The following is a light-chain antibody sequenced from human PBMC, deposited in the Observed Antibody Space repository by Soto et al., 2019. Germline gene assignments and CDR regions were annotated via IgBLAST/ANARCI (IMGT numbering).Light chain of an antibody. CDR3: QRSDTSPRT. V-gene: IGKV1-39*01. CDR1: QSVHTY. CDR2: AAS. J-gene: IGKJ1*01. Sequence: DIQMTQSPSSLSASVGDRVTITCRASQSVHTYLNWYRQRLEKAPELLIYAASNLQRGVPSRFSGSGSGTDCTLTISGLEPEELPTYYCQRSDTSPRTFGQGTKV.